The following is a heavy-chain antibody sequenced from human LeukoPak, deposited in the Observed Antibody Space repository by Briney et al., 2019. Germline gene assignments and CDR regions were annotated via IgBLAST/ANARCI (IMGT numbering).Heavy chain of an antibody. Sequence: GGSLRLSCAASGFTFSSYWMSWVRQAPGKGLEWVANIKQDGSEKYYVDSVKGRFTISRDDAKNSLYLQMNSLRAEDTAVYYCAREYYYGSAILYFFDYWGQGTLVTVSS. CDR1: GFTFSSYW. CDR3: AREYYYGSAILYFFDY. V-gene: IGHV3-7*01. CDR2: IKQDGSEK. D-gene: IGHD3-10*01. J-gene: IGHJ4*02.